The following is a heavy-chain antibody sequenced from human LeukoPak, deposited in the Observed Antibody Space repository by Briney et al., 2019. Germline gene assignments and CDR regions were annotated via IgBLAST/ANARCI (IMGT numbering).Heavy chain of an antibody. CDR3: ATHIVLRYFDWLDESDY. CDR1: GFTFSSYA. J-gene: IGHJ4*02. V-gene: IGHV3-23*01. CDR2: ISGSGGST. Sequence: GGSLRLSCAASGFTFSSYAMHWVRQAPGKGLEWVSAISGSGGSTYYADSVKGRFTISRDNSKNTLYLQMNSLRAEDTAVYYCATHIVLRYFDWLDESDYWGQGTLVTASS. D-gene: IGHD3-9*01.